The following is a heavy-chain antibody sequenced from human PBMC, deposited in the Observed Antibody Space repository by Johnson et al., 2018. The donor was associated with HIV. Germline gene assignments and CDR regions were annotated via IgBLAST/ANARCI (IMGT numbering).Heavy chain of an antibody. CDR2: IWYDGSNK. D-gene: IGHD1-1*01. CDR1: GFTFSSYG. CDR3: AKDLVSWNGIWREAFDI. Sequence: QMLLVESGGGVVQPGRSLRLSCAASGFTFSSYGMHWVRQAPGKGLEWVAVIWYDGSNKYYEESVKGRFTISRDNSKNILYLQMNSLRAEDTALYWCAKDLVSWNGIWREAFDIWGQGTMVTVSS. J-gene: IGHJ3*02. V-gene: IGHV3-33*06.